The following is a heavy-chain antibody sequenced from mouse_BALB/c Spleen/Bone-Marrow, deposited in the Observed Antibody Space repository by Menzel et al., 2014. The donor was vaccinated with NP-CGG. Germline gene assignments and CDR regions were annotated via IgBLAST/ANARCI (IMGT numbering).Heavy chain of an antibody. D-gene: IGHD2-1*01. Sequence: QVQLQQSGPGLVQPSQSLFITCTVSGFSVISYGVHWVRQPPGKGLEWLGVIWSGGSTDYNDGFISRLSISKDNSKSQVFFKMNSLQADDTAIYYCARNDYGNPHYAMDYWGQGTSVTVSS. CDR2: IWSGGST. CDR1: GFSVISYG. J-gene: IGHJ4*01. CDR3: ARNDYGNPHYAMDY. V-gene: IGHV2-4*02.